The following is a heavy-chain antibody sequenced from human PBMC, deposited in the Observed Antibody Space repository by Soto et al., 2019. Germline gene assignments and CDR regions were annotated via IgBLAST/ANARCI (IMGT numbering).Heavy chain of an antibody. CDR2: IWYDGSNK. V-gene: IGHV3-33*01. CDR3: ARTSTGDSSSYGMDV. J-gene: IGHJ6*02. D-gene: IGHD6-13*01. CDR1: GFTFSSYG. Sequence: QVQLDESGGGVVQPGRSLRLSCAASGFTFSSYGMHWVRQAPGKGLEWVAVIWYDGSNKYYADSVKGRFTISRDNSKNTLYLQMNSLRAEDTAVYYCARTSTGDSSSYGMDVWGQGTTVTVSS.